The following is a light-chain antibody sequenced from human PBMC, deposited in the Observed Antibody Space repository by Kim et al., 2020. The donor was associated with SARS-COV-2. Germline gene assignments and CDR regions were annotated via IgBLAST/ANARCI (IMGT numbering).Light chain of an antibody. CDR2: EDD. J-gene: IGLJ3*02. Sequence: YVSLGQTATVSCSGEKLGAKYAHWYQQKPGQSPVLVIYEDDKRPAGIPERFSGSNSEHTATLTISGTQAMDEADYYCQAWNGRIVFGGGTTLTVL. V-gene: IGLV3-1*01. CDR1: KLGAKY. CDR3: QAWNGRIV.